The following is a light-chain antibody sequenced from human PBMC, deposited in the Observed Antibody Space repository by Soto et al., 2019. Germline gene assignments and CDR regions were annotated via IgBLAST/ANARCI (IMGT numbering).Light chain of an antibody. J-gene: IGKJ2*01. V-gene: IGKV3-20*01. CDR2: DVS. CDR3: QQYENSGMST. Sequence: EIVLTQSPGTLSLSPGERATLSCRASQSVRSSFFAWYQQKPGQAPRLLIYDVSVRATGIPDRFSGSGSGKEVTLTINRLEPEDFAVDYRQQYENSGMSTFGQGTKLEIK. CDR1: QSVRSSF.